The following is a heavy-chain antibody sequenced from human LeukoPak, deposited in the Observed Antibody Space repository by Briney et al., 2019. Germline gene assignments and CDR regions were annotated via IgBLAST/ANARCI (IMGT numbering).Heavy chain of an antibody. D-gene: IGHD1-14*01. Sequence: ASVRVSCKASGYISNRYDINWVRHVTGQGLEWMGWMNPDSGNTGYAQKFQGRIIMSRTISTSTVYMELSSLRSGDTAVYYCARRTTPRLDAFDIWGQGTMVTVSS. CDR3: ARRTTPRLDAFDI. J-gene: IGHJ3*02. CDR2: MNPDSGNT. CDR1: GYISNRYD. V-gene: IGHV1-8*01.